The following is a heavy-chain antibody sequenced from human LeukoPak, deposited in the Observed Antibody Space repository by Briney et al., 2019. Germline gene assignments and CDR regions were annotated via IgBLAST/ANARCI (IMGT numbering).Heavy chain of an antibody. D-gene: IGHD3-10*01. Sequence: ASVKVSCKASGYTFTRSALHWVRQAPGQRLEWMGWTSNYNGNTKYSEKFQGRVTITRDTSANIVYMELNSLRSQDTGVYYCARDEVDYYGMDVWGQRTTITVSS. J-gene: IGHJ6*02. CDR1: GYTFTRSA. V-gene: IGHV1-3*04. CDR3: ARDEVDYYGMDV. CDR2: TSNYNGNT.